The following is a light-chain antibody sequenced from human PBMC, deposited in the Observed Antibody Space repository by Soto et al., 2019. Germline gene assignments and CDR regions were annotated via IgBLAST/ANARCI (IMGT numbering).Light chain of an antibody. CDR1: QTIAGD. V-gene: IGKV3-11*01. CDR2: DTS. J-gene: IGKJ4*01. CDR3: QQRTSWPLT. Sequence: EIVLTQSLATLYLSPGERATLSYIASQTIAGDLSWYQQKPGRPHRLVIYDTSNRADGIPASFSGSESGTYYTLSISSLEREDFAVYFCQQRTSWPLTFGGGTKVEI.